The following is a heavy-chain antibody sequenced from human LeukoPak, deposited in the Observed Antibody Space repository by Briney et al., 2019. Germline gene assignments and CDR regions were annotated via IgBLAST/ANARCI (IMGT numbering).Heavy chain of an antibody. J-gene: IGHJ4*02. CDR3: ARDYYGSGRFDY. CDR1: GFTFSSYG. V-gene: IGHV3-72*01. D-gene: IGHD3-10*01. CDR2: TRNKANSYTT. Sequence: GGSLRLSCAASGFTFSSYGMHWVRQAPGKGLEWVGRTRNKANSYTTEYAASVKGRFTISRDDSKNSLYLQMNSLKTEDTAVYYCARDYYGSGRFDYWGQGTLVTVSS.